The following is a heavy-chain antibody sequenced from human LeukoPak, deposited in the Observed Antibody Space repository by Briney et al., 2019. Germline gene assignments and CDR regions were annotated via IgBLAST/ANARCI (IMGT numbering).Heavy chain of an antibody. J-gene: IGHJ4*02. Sequence: GRSLRLSCAASGFTFSSYGVHWVRQAPGKGLEWVAIISYDGSDNYYADSVKGRLTISRDNSKYTLYLQMNSLKDEDTAVYYCAKGSSGWYYPHFDYWGQGTLVTVSS. CDR3: AKGSSGWYYPHFDY. D-gene: IGHD6-19*01. V-gene: IGHV3-30*18. CDR2: ISYDGSDN. CDR1: GFTFSSYG.